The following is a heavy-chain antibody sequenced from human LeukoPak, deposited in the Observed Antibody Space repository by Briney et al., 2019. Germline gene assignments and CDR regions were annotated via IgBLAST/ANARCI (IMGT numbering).Heavy chain of an antibody. CDR2: ISYDGSNK. D-gene: IGHD1-26*01. CDR3: ARDGSQQPEMLDPYYYYYGMDV. J-gene: IGHJ6*02. V-gene: IGHV3-30-3*01. CDR1: GFTFSSYA. Sequence: QPGGSLRLSCAASGFTFSSYAMHWVRQAPGKGLEWVAVISYDGSNKYYADSVKGRFTISRDNSKNTLYLQMNSLRAEDTAVYYCARDGSQQPEMLDPYYYYYGMDVWGQGTTVTVSS.